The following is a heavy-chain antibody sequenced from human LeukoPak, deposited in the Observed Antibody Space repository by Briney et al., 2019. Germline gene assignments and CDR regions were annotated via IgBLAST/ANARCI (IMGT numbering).Heavy chain of an antibody. V-gene: IGHV1-69*01. CDR3: ARVSSGAPYNWFDP. D-gene: IGHD6-19*01. J-gene: IGHJ5*02. Sequence: NHGESLKISCKGSGYSFTSYWIGWVRQAPGQGLEWMGGIIPIFGTANYAQKFQGRVTITADESTSTAYMELSSLRSEDTAVYYCARVSSGAPYNWFDPWGQGTLVTVSS. CDR1: GYSFTSYW. CDR2: IIPIFGTA.